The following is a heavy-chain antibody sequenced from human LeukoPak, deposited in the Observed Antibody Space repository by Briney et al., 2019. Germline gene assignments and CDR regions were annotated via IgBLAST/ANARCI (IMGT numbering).Heavy chain of an antibody. D-gene: IGHD2-8*01. CDR1: GFTFSTYA. Sequence: GGSLRLSCTASGFTFSTYAMSWVHQAPGKGLEWVSTITGSGGRTYYADSVQGRFTISRDNSKNTLYLQMNSLRAEDTAIYYCAKLPDCTNGVCYKWFDPWGQGTLVTVSS. J-gene: IGHJ5*02. CDR2: ITGSGGRT. CDR3: AKLPDCTNGVCYKWFDP. V-gene: IGHV3-23*01.